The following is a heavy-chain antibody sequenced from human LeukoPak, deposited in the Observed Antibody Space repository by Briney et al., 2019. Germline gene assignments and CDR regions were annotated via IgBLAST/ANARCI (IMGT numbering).Heavy chain of an antibody. J-gene: IGHJ4*02. V-gene: IGHV1-69*05. CDR2: IIPIFGTA. CDR3: AIVRYSGYDSDY. D-gene: IGHD5-12*01. CDR1: GGTFSSYA. Sequence: ASVKVSCKASGGTFSSYAISWVRQAPGQGLEWMGRIIPIFGTANYAQKFQGRVTITTDESTSTAYMELSSLRSEDTAVYYCAIVRYSGYDSDYWGQGTLVTVPS.